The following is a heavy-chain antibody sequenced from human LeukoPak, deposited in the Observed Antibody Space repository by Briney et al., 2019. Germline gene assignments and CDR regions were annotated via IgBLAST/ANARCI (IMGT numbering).Heavy chain of an antibody. CDR3: AKRSGWYPSSFDY. CDR2: ISYDGSNK. CDR1: GFTFSSYA. J-gene: IGHJ4*02. D-gene: IGHD6-19*01. V-gene: IGHV3-30-3*02. Sequence: SGGSLRLSCAASGFTFSSYAMHWVRQAPGKGLEWVAVISYDGSNKYYADSVKGRFTISRDNSKNTLYLQMNSLRAEGTAVYYCAKRSGWYPSSFDYWGQGTLVTVSS.